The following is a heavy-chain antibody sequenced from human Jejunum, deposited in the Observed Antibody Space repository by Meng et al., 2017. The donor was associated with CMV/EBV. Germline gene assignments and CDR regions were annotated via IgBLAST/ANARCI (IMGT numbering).Heavy chain of an antibody. Sequence: QGRRVQSGAEVKKPGGSVKVSCKASGYTFSDHYMHWVRQAPGQGLEWMGWINPNSGGTNYAQKFQGRVTMTSDTSIDTAYMDLSSLTSDDTAVYYCAREAYCSFTSCYAIDYWGHGTLVTVSS. CDR3: AREAYCSFTSCYAIDY. D-gene: IGHD2-2*01. V-gene: IGHV1-2*02. CDR2: INPNSGGT. J-gene: IGHJ4*01. CDR1: GYTFSDHY.